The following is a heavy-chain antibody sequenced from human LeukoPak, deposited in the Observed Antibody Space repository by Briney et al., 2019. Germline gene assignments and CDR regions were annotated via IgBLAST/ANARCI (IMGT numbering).Heavy chain of an antibody. D-gene: IGHD3-10*01. CDR3: AREVRGVIYSFDY. CDR1: GGSISSGDYY. J-gene: IGHJ4*02. V-gene: IGHV4-30-4*01. Sequence: SQTLSLTCTVSGGSISSGDYYWSWIRQPPGKGLEWIGYIYYSGSTYYNPSLKSRVTISVDTSKNQFSLKLSSVTAADTAVYYCAREVRGVIYSFDYWGQGTLVTVSS. CDR2: IYYSGST.